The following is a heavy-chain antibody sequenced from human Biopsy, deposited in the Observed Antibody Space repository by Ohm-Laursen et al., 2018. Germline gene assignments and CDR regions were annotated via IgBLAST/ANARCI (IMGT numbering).Heavy chain of an antibody. CDR2: IFYRGST. CDR1: GGSISNNNYY. V-gene: IGHV4-39*02. Sequence: SHTLSLTCTVSGGSISNNNYYWGWIRQPPGKGLEGIGSIFYRGSTHYKPSLKIRVNISVDTSKNHFSLKLNSLTAADTAVYYCARDYDTSGYYYVSWGQGTLVTVSS. J-gene: IGHJ5*02. CDR3: ARDYDTSGYYYVS. D-gene: IGHD3-22*01.